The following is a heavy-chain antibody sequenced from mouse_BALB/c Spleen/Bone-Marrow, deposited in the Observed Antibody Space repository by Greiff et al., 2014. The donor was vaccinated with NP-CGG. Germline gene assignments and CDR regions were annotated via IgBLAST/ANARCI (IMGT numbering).Heavy chain of an antibody. CDR3: AAYNYGSSQFAY. V-gene: IGHV14-3*02. CDR2: IDPANGNT. Sequence: EVQLQQSGAELVKPGASVKLSCTASGFNIKDTYMHWVKQRPEQGLEWIGRIDPANGNTKYDPKFQGKATITADTSSNTVYLQLRNLTSEDTSVYYCAAYNYGSSQFAYWGQGTLVTVSA. CDR1: GFNIKDTY. J-gene: IGHJ3*01. D-gene: IGHD1-1*01.